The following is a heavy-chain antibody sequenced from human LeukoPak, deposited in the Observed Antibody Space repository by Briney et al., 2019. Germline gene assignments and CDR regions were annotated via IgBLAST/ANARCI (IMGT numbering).Heavy chain of an antibody. CDR3: AGGRGFDV. CDR1: VGSISRSSDY. Sequence: SETLSLTCTVSVGSISRSSDYWGWIRQSPGKGLEWIGTTYRRGATYYNPSLKSRIIISLDTSKNQFSLNLTSVIATDTAVYYCAGGRGFDVWGQGTMVTVSS. V-gene: IGHV4-39*01. CDR2: TYRRGAT. J-gene: IGHJ3*01.